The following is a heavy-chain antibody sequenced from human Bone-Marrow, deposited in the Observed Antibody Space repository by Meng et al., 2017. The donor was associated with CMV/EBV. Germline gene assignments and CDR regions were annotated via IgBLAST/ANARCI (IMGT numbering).Heavy chain of an antibody. CDR1: GYTFTSYG. J-gene: IGHJ5*02. Sequence: ASVKVSCKASGYTFTSYGISWVRQATGQGLEWMGWMNPNSGNTGYAQKFQGRVTMTRNTSISTAYMELSSLRSEDTAVYYCARGRSSSWSDWFDPWGQGTLVTVSS. CDR2: MNPNSGNT. CDR3: ARGRSSSWSDWFDP. D-gene: IGHD6-6*01. V-gene: IGHV1-8*02.